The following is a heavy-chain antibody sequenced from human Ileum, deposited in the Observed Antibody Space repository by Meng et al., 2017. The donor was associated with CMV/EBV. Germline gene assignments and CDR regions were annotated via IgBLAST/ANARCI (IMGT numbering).Heavy chain of an antibody. CDR1: GGSFSGYY. CDR2: IYYSGST. Sequence: LRLSCAVYGGSFSGYYWSWVRQPPGKGLEWIGSIYYSGSTYYNPSLKSRVTISVDTSKNQFSLKLSSVTAADTAVYYCKGGVPAAENWFDPWGQGTLVTVSS. CDR3: KGGVPAAENWFDP. J-gene: IGHJ5*02. D-gene: IGHD2-2*01. V-gene: IGHV4-34*03.